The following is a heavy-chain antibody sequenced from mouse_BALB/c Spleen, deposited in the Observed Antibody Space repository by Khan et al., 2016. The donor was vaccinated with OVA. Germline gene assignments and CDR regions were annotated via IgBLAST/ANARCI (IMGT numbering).Heavy chain of an antibody. D-gene: IGHD3-2*02. Sequence: QVQLKQSGAELVRPGASVKLSCKTSGYTFTSYWIHWVKQRPGQGLEWIARIYPGTGNTYYNENFKGKATLTADNSSSTAYMQLSSLKSEDSAVFFCEREEALYYFDYWGQGTTLTVSS. CDR3: EREEALYYFDY. CDR2: IYPGTGNT. J-gene: IGHJ2*01. V-gene: IGHV1-76*01. CDR1: GYTFTSYW.